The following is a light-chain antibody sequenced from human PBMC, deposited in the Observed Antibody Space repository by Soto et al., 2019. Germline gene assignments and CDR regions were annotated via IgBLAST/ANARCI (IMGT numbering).Light chain of an antibody. Sequence: SALTQPASVSGSHGQSITISCTGTSSDVGGYNNVSWYQQYPGKAPKLMIYDVSNRPSGVSNRFSGSKSGNTASLTISGLQAEDEADYYCSSYTISNTLVFGSGTQLTVL. CDR2: DVS. CDR3: SSYTISNTLV. J-gene: IGLJ1*01. CDR1: SSDVGGYNN. V-gene: IGLV2-14*01.